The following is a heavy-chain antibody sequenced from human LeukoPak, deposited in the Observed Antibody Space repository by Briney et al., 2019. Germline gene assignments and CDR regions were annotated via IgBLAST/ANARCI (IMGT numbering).Heavy chain of an antibody. Sequence: PGGSLRLSCTASGFTFSNFWMGWVRQAPRKGLEWVANIKQDETEKFYLGSVKGRFTISRDNAKNSLYLQMNSLRAEDTAVYYCARGFYPDRTMIVVVVDYWGQGTLVTVSS. D-gene: IGHD3-22*01. CDR1: GFTFSNFW. J-gene: IGHJ4*02. CDR3: ARGFYPDRTMIVVVVDY. V-gene: IGHV3-7*03. CDR2: IKQDETEK.